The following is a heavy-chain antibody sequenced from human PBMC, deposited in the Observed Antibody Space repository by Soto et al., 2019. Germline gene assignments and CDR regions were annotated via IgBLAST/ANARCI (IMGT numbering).Heavy chain of an antibody. CDR1: GGSISSYY. D-gene: IGHD3-3*01. J-gene: IGHJ5*02. CDR3: ARVSGDFWSGYSNWFDP. V-gene: IGHV4-59*01. CDR2: IYYSGST. Sequence: SETLSLTCTVSGGSISSYYWSWIRQPPGKGLEWIGYIYYSGSTNYNPSLKSRVTISVDTSKNQFSLKLSSVTAADTAVYYCARVSGDFWSGYSNWFDPWGQGTLVTAPQ.